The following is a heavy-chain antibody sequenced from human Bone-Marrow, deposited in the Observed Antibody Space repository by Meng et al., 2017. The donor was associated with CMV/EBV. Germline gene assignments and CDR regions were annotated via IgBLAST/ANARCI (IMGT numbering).Heavy chain of an antibody. D-gene: IGHD3-16*01. Sequence: GESLKISCAASGFSVSDNYMSWVRQTPGKGLEWVSIIYTDDATFYADSVKGRFTISRDNSRNTVNVQMHGLRAEDTAVYFCARGHVAYYSWGQGTLVTVSS. J-gene: IGHJ4*02. V-gene: IGHV3-53*01. CDR2: IYTDDAT. CDR1: GFSVSDNY. CDR3: ARGHVAYYS.